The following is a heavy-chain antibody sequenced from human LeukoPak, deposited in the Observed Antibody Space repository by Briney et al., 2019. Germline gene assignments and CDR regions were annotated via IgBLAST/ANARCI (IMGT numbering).Heavy chain of an antibody. J-gene: IGHJ5*02. V-gene: IGHV1-46*03. CDR3: ARVALNWSFDP. D-gene: IGHD1-20*01. Sequence: ASVKVSCKASGYTFTGYYMHWVRQAPGQGLEWMGLINPSGSSTSYAQRFQGRVTMTRDTSTSTVYMELSSLRSEDTAVYYCARVALNWSFDPWGQGTLVTVSS. CDR2: INPSGSST. CDR1: GYTFTGYY.